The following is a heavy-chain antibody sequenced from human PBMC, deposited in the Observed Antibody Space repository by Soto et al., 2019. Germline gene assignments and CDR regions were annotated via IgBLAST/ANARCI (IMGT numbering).Heavy chain of an antibody. CDR3: ARDSGGGGDDY. V-gene: IGHV3-23*01. Sequence: EVQLLESGGGLVQPGGSLRLSCAASGFTFTSYTLNWVRQAPGKGLEWVSAFRSTDGTTHYADSVKGRFTISRDTSRNTLYLQMNSRGGDDTAVYYCARDSGGGGDDYWGQGTLVTVSS. CDR2: FRSTDGTT. D-gene: IGHD3-10*01. J-gene: IGHJ4*02. CDR1: GFTFTSYT.